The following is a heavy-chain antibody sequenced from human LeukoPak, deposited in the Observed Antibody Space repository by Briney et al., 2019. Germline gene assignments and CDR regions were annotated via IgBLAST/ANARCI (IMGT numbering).Heavy chain of an antibody. J-gene: IGHJ5*02. CDR1: GYTFTGYY. CDR2: INPSGGST. D-gene: IGHD3-10*01. CDR3: ARASPFGWFDP. Sequence: ASVKVSCKASGYTFTGYYMHWVRQAPGQGLEWMGIINPSGGSTSYAQKFQGRVTMTRDTSTSTVYMELSSLRSEDTAVYYCARASPFGWFDPWGQGTLVTVSS. V-gene: IGHV1-46*01.